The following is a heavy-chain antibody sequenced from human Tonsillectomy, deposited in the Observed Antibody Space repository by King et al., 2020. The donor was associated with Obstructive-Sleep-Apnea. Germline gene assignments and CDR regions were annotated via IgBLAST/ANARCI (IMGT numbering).Heavy chain of an antibody. V-gene: IGHV4-31*03. Sequence: VQLQESGPGLVKPSQTLSLTCTVSGGSISSGGYYWSWIRQHPGKGLRWIGYISDRGSPWFNPSLKSRVAISIETAKNQFSLSVNSVDAADTALYFCARNRRGGNCYDHWGQGMLVTVSS. D-gene: IGHD2-15*01. CDR3: ARNRRGGNCYDH. CDR1: GGSISSGGYY. J-gene: IGHJ4*02. CDR2: ISDRGSP.